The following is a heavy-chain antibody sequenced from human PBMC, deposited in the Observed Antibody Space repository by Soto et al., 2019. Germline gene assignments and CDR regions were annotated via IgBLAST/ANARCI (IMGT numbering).Heavy chain of an antibody. J-gene: IGHJ6*02. D-gene: IGHD3-10*01. Sequence: PGESLKRSGKGSGYNFTSYRSGWVRQMAVKGLEWMGIIYPGDSDTRYSPSFQGQVTISADKSISTAYLQWSSLKASDTAMYYCAIHGPGTHYYVIDFCGQGTTDTVSS. CDR1: GYNFTSYR. CDR2: IYPGDSDT. V-gene: IGHV5-51*01. CDR3: AIHGPGTHYYVIDF.